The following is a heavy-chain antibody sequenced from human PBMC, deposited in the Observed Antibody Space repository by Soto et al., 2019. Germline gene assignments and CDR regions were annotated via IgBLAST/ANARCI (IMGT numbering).Heavy chain of an antibody. CDR2: ISSDSYYI. Sequence: EVQLVESGGGLVEPGGSLRLSCAPSGLSFSTHSMNWVRQAPWKGLECVSSISSDSYYIYYADSVKGRFTISRDNAKNSLYLQMNSLRADDTAVYYCARNRNPSSKTHGMDVWGQGTTVTVSS. CDR3: ARNRNPSSKTHGMDV. V-gene: IGHV3-21*01. J-gene: IGHJ6*02. CDR1: GLSFSTHS.